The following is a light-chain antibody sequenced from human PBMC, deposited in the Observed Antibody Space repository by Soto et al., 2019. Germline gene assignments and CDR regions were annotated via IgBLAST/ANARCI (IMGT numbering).Light chain of an antibody. V-gene: IGKV3-11*01. CDR2: DAS. Sequence: EIVLTQSPATLSLSPGERATLSCRASQSVSSYLALYQQKPGQAPRLLIYDASNRATGIPARFSGSGSGTDFTLTSSSLEPEDFAVYYCQQRSNWPPDLTFGGGTKVEIK. CDR1: QSVSSY. CDR3: QQRSNWPPDLT. J-gene: IGKJ4*01.